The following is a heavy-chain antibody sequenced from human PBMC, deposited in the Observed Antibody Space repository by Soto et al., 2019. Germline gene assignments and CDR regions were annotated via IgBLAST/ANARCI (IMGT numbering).Heavy chain of an antibody. CDR1: GFTVSNNY. D-gene: IGHD3-16*01. Sequence: EEQLVESGGDLVQPGGSLRLSCAASGFTVSNNYMSWVRQAPGKGLEWVSLIYSGGSTYYADSVKGRFTISRDSSKNTLYLQXNXXXAXXXXXXXCXAYSHKGYWGQGTLVTVSS. V-gene: IGHV3-66*01. CDR3: XAYSHKGY. J-gene: IGHJ4*02. CDR2: IYSGGST.